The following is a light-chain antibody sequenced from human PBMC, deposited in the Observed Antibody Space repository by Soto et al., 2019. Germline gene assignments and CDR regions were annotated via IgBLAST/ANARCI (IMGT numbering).Light chain of an antibody. CDR3: RQHYRYPWT. V-gene: IGKV1-17*01. J-gene: IGKJ1*01. Sequence: DIQMTQSPSAMSASVGDRVTLTCRASQGIRNDLGWYQQHAGKAPKRLIYAASSLPSGVPSSFSGSGSGTEVTLTISSLQPEDFATYSCRQHYRYPWTFGQGTKVDI. CDR2: AAS. CDR1: QGIRND.